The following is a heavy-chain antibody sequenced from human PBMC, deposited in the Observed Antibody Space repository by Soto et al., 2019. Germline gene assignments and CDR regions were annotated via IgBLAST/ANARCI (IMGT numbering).Heavy chain of an antibody. Sequence: SETLSLTCTVSGGSISGGVHSWSWIRQPPGKGLEWIGHIFDSGSNYYNPSLKSRLTISVDTSKNQFSLRLSSVTAADTAVYYCAREIMPLTNDWYFDLWGRGTLVTVSS. J-gene: IGHJ2*01. D-gene: IGHD2-8*01. CDR2: IFDSGSN. CDR1: GGSISGGVHS. CDR3: AREIMPLTNDWYFDL. V-gene: IGHV4-30-4*01.